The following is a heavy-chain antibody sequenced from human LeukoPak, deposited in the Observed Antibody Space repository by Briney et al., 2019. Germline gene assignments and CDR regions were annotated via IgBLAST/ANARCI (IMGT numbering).Heavy chain of an antibody. D-gene: IGHD3-22*01. V-gene: IGHV1-8*01. Sequence: ASVKVSCKVSGYTFTSYDINWVRQATGQGLEWMGWMNPNSGNTGYAQKFQGRVTMTRNTSISTAYMELSSLRSEDTAVYYCARDFNYYDSSGYYLPDYWGQGTLVTVSS. CDR1: GYTFTSYD. CDR3: ARDFNYYDSSGYYLPDY. CDR2: MNPNSGNT. J-gene: IGHJ4*02.